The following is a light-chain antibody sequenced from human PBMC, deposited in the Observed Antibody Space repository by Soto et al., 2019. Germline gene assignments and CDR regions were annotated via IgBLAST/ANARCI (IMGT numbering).Light chain of an antibody. J-gene: IGKJ5*01. CDR2: DGS. CDR3: QHRTSWPMT. Sequence: EIVLTQSPATLSVSPGERVTVSCRASQNLHSCLNWYQQRPGQGPRPLIYDGSQRPGGVPDRISGDGSGTDYTLTISSLEPEDFAVYYCQHRTSWPMTFGHGTRLEIK. V-gene: IGKV3-11*01. CDR1: QNLHSC.